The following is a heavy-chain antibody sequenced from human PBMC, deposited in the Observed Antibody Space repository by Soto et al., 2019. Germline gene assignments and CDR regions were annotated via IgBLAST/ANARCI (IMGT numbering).Heavy chain of an antibody. CDR2: IYYSGST. D-gene: IGHD3-16*01. J-gene: IGHJ5*02. V-gene: IGHV4-30-4*01. Sequence: QVQLQESGPGLVKPSQTLSLTCTVSGGSISSGDYYWSWIRQPPGKGLEWIGYIYYSGSTYYNPSLNSRVTISVDTTKNQFSLKLSSVTAADTAVYYCARTLLSAGGDNWFDPWGQGTLVTVSS. CDR3: ARTLLSAGGDNWFDP. CDR1: GGSISSGDYY.